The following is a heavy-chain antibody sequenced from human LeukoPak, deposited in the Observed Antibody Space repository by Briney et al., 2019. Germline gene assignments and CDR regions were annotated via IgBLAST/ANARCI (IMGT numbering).Heavy chain of an antibody. CDR3: ARIGPDMVRGVIGFDY. D-gene: IGHD3-10*01. Sequence: ASVKVSCKASGYTFTSYYMHWVRQAPGQGLEWMGIINPSGGSTSYAQKFQGRVTMTRDMSTGTVYMELSSLRSEDTAVYYCARIGPDMVRGVIGFDYWGQGTLVTVSS. CDR2: INPSGGST. V-gene: IGHV1-46*01. CDR1: GYTFTSYY. J-gene: IGHJ4*02.